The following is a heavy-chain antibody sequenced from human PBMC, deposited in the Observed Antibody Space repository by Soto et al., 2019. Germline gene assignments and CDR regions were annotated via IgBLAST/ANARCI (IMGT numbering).Heavy chain of an antibody. Sequence: SETLCVTWTVAGGSISGGSYYWSWIRQPPGKGLEWIGYIYYSGSTNYNPSLKSRVTISVDTSKNQFSLKLSSVTAADTAVYYCGSQVDTAMVSSLDYWGQGTLVTVPS. CDR2: IYYSGST. V-gene: IGHV4-61*01. D-gene: IGHD5-18*01. CDR3: GSQVDTAMVSSLDY. CDR1: GGSISGGSYY. J-gene: IGHJ4*02.